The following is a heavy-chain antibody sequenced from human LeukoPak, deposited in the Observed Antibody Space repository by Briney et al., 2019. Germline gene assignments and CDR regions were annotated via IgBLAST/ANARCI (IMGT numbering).Heavy chain of an antibody. CDR3: ARGGGYYYYGMDV. J-gene: IGHJ6*02. CDR2: INHSGRT. Sequence: PSETLSLTCAVYGGSFSGYYWSWIRQPPGKGLEWIGEINHSGRTNYNPSLKSRVTISVDTSKNQFSLKLSSVTAADTAVYYCARGGGYYYYGMDVWGQGTTVTVSS. CDR1: GGSFSGYY. D-gene: IGHD2-15*01. V-gene: IGHV4-34*01.